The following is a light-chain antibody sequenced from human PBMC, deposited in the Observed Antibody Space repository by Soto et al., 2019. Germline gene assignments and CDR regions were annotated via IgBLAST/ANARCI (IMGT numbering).Light chain of an antibody. Sequence: DIHLTQSPSSLSASVGDRVTITCRASQAITNNLAWYQQKPGNPPRLLIYEESTLHSGVPSRFSGRKVGTQFILTIDSLQPEDFASYYCQQVKSYPLTFXGGTKVDIK. CDR2: EES. J-gene: IGKJ4*01. CDR3: QQVKSYPLT. CDR1: QAITNN. V-gene: IGKV1-9*01.